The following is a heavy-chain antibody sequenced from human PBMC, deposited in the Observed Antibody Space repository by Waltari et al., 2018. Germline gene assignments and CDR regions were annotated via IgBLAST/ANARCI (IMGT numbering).Heavy chain of an antibody. Sequence: QVQLVESGGGVVQPGRSLRLSCADSGFTFSSYAMHWVRQAPGKGLEWVAGISYDGSNKYYAFSVKGRFTISRDNSKNTLYLQMNSLRAEDTAVYYCARDQDDFWSGYPRNYMDVWGKGTTVTISS. CDR3: ARDQDDFWSGYPRNYMDV. V-gene: IGHV3-30-3*01. CDR2: ISYDGSNK. J-gene: IGHJ6*03. D-gene: IGHD3-3*01. CDR1: GFTFSSYA.